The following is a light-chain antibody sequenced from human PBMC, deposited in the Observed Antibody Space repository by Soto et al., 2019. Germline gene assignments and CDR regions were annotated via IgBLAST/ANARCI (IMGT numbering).Light chain of an antibody. CDR3: SSYTGSSNSFV. V-gene: IGLV2-14*03. J-gene: IGLJ1*01. Sequence: QSVLTQPASVSGSPGQSITISCTGTSSDVGGYDYVSWYQQHPGKAPKLMVYDVSYRPSGVSNRFSGSKSGSTASLTISGRQPEDEADYFCSSYTGSSNSFVFGTGTKVTVL. CDR1: SSDVGGYDY. CDR2: DVS.